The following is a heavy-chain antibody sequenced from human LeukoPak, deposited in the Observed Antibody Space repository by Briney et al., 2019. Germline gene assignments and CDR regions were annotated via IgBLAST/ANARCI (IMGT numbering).Heavy chain of an antibody. V-gene: IGHV4-59*08. CDR1: GGSISRYY. CDR2: IYHSGNT. Sequence: SETLSLTCTVSGGSISRYYWSWIRQPPGKGLEWIGYIYHSGNTNYNPSLKSRVTISVDTSKNQFSLKLSSVTAADTAVYYCARLKGYSSSDYWGQGTLVTVSS. J-gene: IGHJ4*02. CDR3: ARLKGYSSSDY. D-gene: IGHD6-6*01.